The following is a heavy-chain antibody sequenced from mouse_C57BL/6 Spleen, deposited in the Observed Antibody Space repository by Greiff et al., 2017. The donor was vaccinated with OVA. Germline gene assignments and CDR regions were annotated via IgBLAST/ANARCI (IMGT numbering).Heavy chain of an antibody. Sequence: QVQLQQPGAELVKPGASVKMSCKASGYTFTSYWITWVKQRPGQGLEWIGDIYPGSGSTNYNEKFKSKATLTVDTSSSTAYMQLSSLTSEDSAVYYCARYHDYGSSYDYYAMDYWGQGTSVTVSS. D-gene: IGHD1-1*01. CDR1: GYTFTSYW. J-gene: IGHJ4*01. CDR3: ARYHDYGSSYDYYAMDY. V-gene: IGHV1-55*01. CDR2: IYPGSGST.